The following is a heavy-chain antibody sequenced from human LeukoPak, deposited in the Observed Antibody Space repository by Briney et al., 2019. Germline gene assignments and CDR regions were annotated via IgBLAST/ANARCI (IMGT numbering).Heavy chain of an antibody. CDR1: GYSFTSYW. CDR2: IYPDDSDT. CDR3: ARRLKNSNGWTFDY. V-gene: IGHV5-51*01. J-gene: IGHJ4*02. Sequence: GESLKISCKASGYSFTSYWIAWVRQMPGKGPEWMGIIYPDDSDTRYSPSFQGQVTISADKSINTPYLQWSSLKASDTAIYYCARRLKNSNGWTFDYWGQGTLVTVSS. D-gene: IGHD6-19*01.